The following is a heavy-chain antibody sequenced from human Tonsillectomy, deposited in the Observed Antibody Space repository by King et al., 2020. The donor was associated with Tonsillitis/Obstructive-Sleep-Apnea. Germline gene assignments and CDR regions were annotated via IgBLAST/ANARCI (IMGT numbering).Heavy chain of an antibody. Sequence: VQLQESGPGLVKPSETLSLTCTVSGGSISSYYCSWFRQPPGKGLEWIGFIYYSWGTNYNPSLQSRVTISVDTSKNQFSLRLSSVTAADTAVYYCARTNTAIVPYFDYWGQGTLVTVSS. V-gene: IGHV4-59*01. CDR1: GGSISSYY. CDR3: ARTNTAIVPYFDY. J-gene: IGHJ4*02. CDR2: IYYSWGT. D-gene: IGHD5-18*01.